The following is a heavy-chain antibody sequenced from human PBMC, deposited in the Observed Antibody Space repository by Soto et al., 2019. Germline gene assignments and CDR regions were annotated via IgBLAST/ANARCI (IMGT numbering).Heavy chain of an antibody. CDR1: GFTFSSYT. CDR3: AKDLDSSSWYDWFDP. D-gene: IGHD6-13*01. J-gene: IGHJ5*02. Sequence: EVQLLESGGGLVQPGGSLRLSCAASGFTFSSYTMSWVRQAPGKGLEWVSAISGSGGSTYYADSVKGRFTISRDNSKNTLYLQMNSLRAEDTAVYYCAKDLDSSSWYDWFDPWGQGTLVTVSS. V-gene: IGHV3-23*01. CDR2: ISGSGGST.